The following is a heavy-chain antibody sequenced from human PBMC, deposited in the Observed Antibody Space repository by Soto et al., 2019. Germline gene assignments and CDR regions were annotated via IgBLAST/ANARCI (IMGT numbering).Heavy chain of an antibody. CDR1: GDSLTNKKW. J-gene: IGHJ4*02. Sequence: QVELQESGPRLVRPSGTLSLTCTVSGDSLTNKKWWTWVRQPPGQGLEWIGEIDYSGSSSYNPSLESRVTMSVDLSSNTLSLTLRSVIADDTAVYYCARGPWTAQNTSLDSWGQGTLVTVSS. V-gene: IGHV4-4*02. CDR2: IDYSGSS. D-gene: IGHD5-12*01. CDR3: ARGPWTAQNTSLDS.